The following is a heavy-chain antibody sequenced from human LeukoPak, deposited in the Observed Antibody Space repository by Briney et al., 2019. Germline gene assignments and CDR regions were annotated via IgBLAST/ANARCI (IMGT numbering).Heavy chain of an antibody. CDR3: ARLRDGYNFDY. D-gene: IGHD5-24*01. V-gene: IGHV4-31*03. CDR1: GGSISSGGYY. J-gene: IGHJ4*02. CDR2: IYYSGST. Sequence: PSETLSLTCTVSGGSISSGGYYWSWIRQHPGKGLEWIGYIYYSGSTYYNPSLKSRVTISVDTSKNQFSLKLSSVTAADTAVYYCARLRDGYNFDYWGQGTLVTVSS.